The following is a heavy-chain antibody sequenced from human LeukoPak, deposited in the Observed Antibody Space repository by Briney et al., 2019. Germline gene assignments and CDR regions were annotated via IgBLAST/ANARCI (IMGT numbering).Heavy chain of an antibody. CDR3: ASSTGYSSGWYYFDY. V-gene: IGHV3-7*01. D-gene: IGHD6-19*01. J-gene: IGHJ4*02. CDR1: GFTFSSYW. CDR2: IKQDGSEE. Sequence: GGSLRLPCAASGFTFSSYWMSWVRQAPGKGLEWVANIKQDGSEEYYVDSVKGRFTISRDNAKNSLYLQMNSLRDEDTAVYYCASSTGYSSGWYYFDYWGQGTLVTVSS.